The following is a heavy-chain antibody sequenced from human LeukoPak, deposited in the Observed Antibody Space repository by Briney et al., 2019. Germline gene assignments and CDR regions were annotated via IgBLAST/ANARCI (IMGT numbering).Heavy chain of an antibody. Sequence: SETLSLTCAVSGGPFSGYFWSWLRQSSGKGLEWIGEIHNSGNTNYNPSLNSRVTISEDTYKNQVYLNLSSVTAADTAVYYCARRYYDNLGSVPFDFWGRGSLVSVSS. CDR3: ARRYYDNLGSVPFDF. CDR1: GGPFSGYF. CDR2: IHNSGNT. J-gene: IGHJ4*02. D-gene: IGHD3-9*01. V-gene: IGHV4-34*01.